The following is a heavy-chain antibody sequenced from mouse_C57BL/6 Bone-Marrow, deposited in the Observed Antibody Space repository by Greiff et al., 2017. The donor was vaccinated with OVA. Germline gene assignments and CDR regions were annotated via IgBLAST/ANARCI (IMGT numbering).Heavy chain of an antibody. V-gene: IGHV1-39*01. J-gene: IGHJ3*01. Sequence: SGYSLTDYNMYWVKQSNGKSLEWIGVINPNYGTTSYNQKFKGKATLTVDQSSSTAYMQLNSLTSEDSAVYYCASGSSPFAYWGQGTLVTVSA. D-gene: IGHD1-1*01. CDR1: GYSLTDYN. CDR3: ASGSSPFAY. CDR2: INPNYGTT.